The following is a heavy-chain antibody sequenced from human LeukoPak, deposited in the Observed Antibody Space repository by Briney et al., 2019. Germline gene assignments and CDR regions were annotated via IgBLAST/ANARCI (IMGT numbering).Heavy chain of an antibody. CDR1: GGSISSYY. V-gene: IGHV4-59*01. J-gene: IGHJ5*02. CDR3: ARDSGYSGGWYQDNWFDP. Sequence: SETLSLTCTVSGGSISSYYWSWIRQPPGKGLEWIGYIYYSGSTNYNPSLKSRVTISVDTSKNQFSLKLSSVTAADTAVYYCARDSGYSGGWYQDNWFDPWGQGTLVTGSS. CDR2: IYYSGST. D-gene: IGHD6-19*01.